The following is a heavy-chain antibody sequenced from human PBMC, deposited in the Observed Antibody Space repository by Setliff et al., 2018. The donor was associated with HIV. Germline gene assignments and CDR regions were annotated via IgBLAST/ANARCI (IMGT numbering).Heavy chain of an antibody. Sequence: ASVKVSCKASGYTFSGYYMHWVRQAPGQGLEWMGWINLNSGGTNYAQKFQGWVTMTRDTSIITAYMQLDRLGSDDTAVYYCARGPRGYDSSYYFDYWGQGTQVTVSS. CDR2: INLNSGGT. J-gene: IGHJ4*02. CDR3: ARGPRGYDSSYYFDY. CDR1: GYTFSGYY. V-gene: IGHV1-2*04. D-gene: IGHD3-22*01.